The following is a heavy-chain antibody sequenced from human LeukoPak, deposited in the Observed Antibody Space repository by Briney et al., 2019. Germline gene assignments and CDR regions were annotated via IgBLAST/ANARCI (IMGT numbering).Heavy chain of an antibody. V-gene: IGHV4-38-2*02. CDR3: ATPGVRGTIDPFDV. CDR2: IHSSGAT. D-gene: IGHD3-10*01. J-gene: IGHJ6*04. CDR1: GYSISSDYY. Sequence: PSETLSLTCTVSGYSISSDYYCGWIRQPPGKGLEWIATIHSSGATYYNPSLRSRATIFLDRSANQFSLDLTSVSAADTAVYFCATPGVRGTIDPFDVWGNGTTVIFSS.